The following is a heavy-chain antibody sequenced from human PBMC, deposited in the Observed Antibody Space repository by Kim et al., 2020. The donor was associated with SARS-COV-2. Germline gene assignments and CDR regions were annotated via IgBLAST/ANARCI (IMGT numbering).Heavy chain of an antibody. CDR3: ARENWLGWGNCYSSFAY. D-gene: IGHD2-21*02. V-gene: IGHV1-18*04. CDR2: LSAYNGNT. Sequence: ASVKVSCKASGYTFTSYGISWVRQAPGQGLEWMGWLSAYNGNTNYAPKLQGRVTMTPDTSTSTAYMELRRLRSDDTAVYYCARENWLGWGNCYSSFAYWGQGTLVTVSS. CDR1: GYTFTSYG. J-gene: IGHJ4*02.